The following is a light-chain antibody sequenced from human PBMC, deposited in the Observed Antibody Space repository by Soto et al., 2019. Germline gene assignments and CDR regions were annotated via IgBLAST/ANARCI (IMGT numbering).Light chain of an antibody. CDR3: QQYGSSPRT. V-gene: IGKV3-20*01. J-gene: IGKJ1*01. CDR2: GAS. CDR1: QSVSSSY. Sequence: EIVLTQSPGTLSLSPGERATLSCRASQSVSSSYLARYQQKPGQAPRLLIYGASSRATGIPDRFSGSGSGTDLTLTISRLEPEDCAVYYCQQYGSSPRTFGQGTKVEIK.